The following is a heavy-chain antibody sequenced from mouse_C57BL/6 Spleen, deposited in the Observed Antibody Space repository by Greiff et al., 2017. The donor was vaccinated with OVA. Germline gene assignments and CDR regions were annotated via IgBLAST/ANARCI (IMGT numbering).Heavy chain of an antibody. D-gene: IGHD2-3*01. CDR3: ARDDGYPWFAY. Sequence: QVQLQQSGPELVKPGASVKLSCKASGYTFTSYDINWVKQRPGQGLEWIGWIYPRDGSTKYNEKFKGKATLPVDTSSSTAYMELHSLTSEDSAVYFCARDDGYPWFAYWGQGTLVTVSA. CDR2: IYPRDGST. J-gene: IGHJ3*01. CDR1: GYTFTSYD. V-gene: IGHV1-85*01.